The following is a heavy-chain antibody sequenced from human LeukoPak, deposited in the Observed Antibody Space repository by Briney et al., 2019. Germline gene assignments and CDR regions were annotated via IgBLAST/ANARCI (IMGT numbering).Heavy chain of an antibody. CDR1: GGSFSSYY. D-gene: IGHD1-26*01. CDR2: IYYSGST. V-gene: IGHV4-34*01. CDR3: ARGQWELLGWYYFDY. Sequence: SETLSLSCVGYGGSFSSYYWGWIRQPPGKGLEWIGSIYYSGSTYYNPSLKSRVTISVDTSKNQFSLKLSSVTAADTAVYYCARGQWELLGWYYFDYWGQGTLVTVSS. J-gene: IGHJ4*02.